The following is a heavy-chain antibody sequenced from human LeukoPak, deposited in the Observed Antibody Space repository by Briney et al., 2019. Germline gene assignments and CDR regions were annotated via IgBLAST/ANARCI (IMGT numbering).Heavy chain of an antibody. CDR1: GDSVSSTSAA. CDR2: TYYRTKWYS. CDR3: ARGWDWNLNYFDS. V-gene: IGHV6-1*01. D-gene: IGHD1-7*01. Sequence: SQTLSLTCAISGDSVSSTSAAWNWIRQSPSRGLEWLGRTYYRTKWYSDSAVSVKSRITINPDTSKNQFSLHLNSVTPEDTAVYFCARGWDWNLNYFDSWGQGTLVTVSS. J-gene: IGHJ4*02.